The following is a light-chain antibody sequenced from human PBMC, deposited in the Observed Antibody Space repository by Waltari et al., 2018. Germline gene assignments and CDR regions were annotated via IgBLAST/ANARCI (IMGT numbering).Light chain of an antibody. CDR1: QTINNY. J-gene: IGKJ1*01. CDR2: KAF. Sequence: DIKMTQSPSTLSASVGDRVTITGRASQTINNYLAWYQQKPGKAPKLLIYKAFSLESGVPSRFRGSGSGTEFTLTISSLQPDDFATYYCQVYNTYSWTFGQGTKVDIK. V-gene: IGKV1-5*03. CDR3: QVYNTYSWT.